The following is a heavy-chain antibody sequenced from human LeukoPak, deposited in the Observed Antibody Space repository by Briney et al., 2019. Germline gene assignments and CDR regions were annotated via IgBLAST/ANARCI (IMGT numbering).Heavy chain of an antibody. CDR2: IRSKTYGGTI. Sequence: GGSLRPSCSASGFTFGENAMSWFRQAPGQGLEWVGFIRSKTYGGTIQYAASVKGRFTISRDDSKNIAYLQMNSLITEDTAVYYCSTYGSGSYHRGSYYFEDWGRGTLVTVSS. V-gene: IGHV3-49*03. CDR1: GFTFGENA. CDR3: STYGSGSYHRGSYYFED. D-gene: IGHD3-10*01. J-gene: IGHJ4*02.